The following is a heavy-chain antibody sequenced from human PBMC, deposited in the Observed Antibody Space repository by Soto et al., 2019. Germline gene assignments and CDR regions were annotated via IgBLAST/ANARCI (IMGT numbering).Heavy chain of an antibody. Sequence: PSETLSLTCTVSGGSISSYYWSWIRQPPGKGLEWIGYIYYSGSTNYNPSLKSRVTISVGTSKNQFSLNLSSVTAADTAVYYCARQDPYWSPFVTGDYWGQGNLVTVSS. CDR1: GGSISSYY. J-gene: IGHJ4*02. CDR3: ARQDPYWSPFVTGDY. D-gene: IGHD2-8*02. V-gene: IGHV4-59*08. CDR2: IYYSGST.